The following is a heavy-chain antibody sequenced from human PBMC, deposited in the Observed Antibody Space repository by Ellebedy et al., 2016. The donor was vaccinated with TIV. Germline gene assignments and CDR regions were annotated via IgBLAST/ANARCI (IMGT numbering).Heavy chain of an antibody. D-gene: IGHD6-19*01. CDR3: ARGSGWYFAVDY. Sequence: SVKVSCXASGGTFSSYAISWVRQAPGQGLEWMGGIIPIFGTANYAQKFQGRVTITADESTSTAYMELSSLRSDDTAVYYCARGSGWYFAVDYWGQGTLVTVSS. V-gene: IGHV1-69*13. J-gene: IGHJ4*02. CDR1: GGTFSSYA. CDR2: IIPIFGTA.